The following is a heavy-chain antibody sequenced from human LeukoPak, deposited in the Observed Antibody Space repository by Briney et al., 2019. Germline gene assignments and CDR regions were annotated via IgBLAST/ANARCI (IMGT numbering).Heavy chain of an antibody. CDR3: ARANSSGWYNWFDP. Sequence: SVRVSYKASGGTFSSYAISWVRQAPGQGLEWMGGIIPIFGTANYAQKFQGRVTITADESTSTAYMELSSLRSEDTAVYYCARANSSGWYNWFDPWGQGTLVTVSS. V-gene: IGHV1-69*13. CDR1: GGTFSSYA. D-gene: IGHD6-19*01. CDR2: IIPIFGTA. J-gene: IGHJ5*02.